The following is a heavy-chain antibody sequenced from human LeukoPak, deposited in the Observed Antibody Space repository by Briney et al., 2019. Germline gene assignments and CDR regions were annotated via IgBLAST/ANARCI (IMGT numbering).Heavy chain of an antibody. J-gene: IGHJ3*02. CDR1: GYTFTGYY. Sequence: WASVKVSCKASGYTFTGYYMHWVRQAPGQGLEWMGIINPSCGSTSYAQKFQGRVTMTRDMSTNTVYMELSSLRSEDTAVYYCARVRGLVLRYFDWLLTGAFDIWGQGTMVTVSS. CDR3: ARVRGLVLRYFDWLLTGAFDI. D-gene: IGHD3-9*01. CDR2: INPSCGST. V-gene: IGHV1-46*01.